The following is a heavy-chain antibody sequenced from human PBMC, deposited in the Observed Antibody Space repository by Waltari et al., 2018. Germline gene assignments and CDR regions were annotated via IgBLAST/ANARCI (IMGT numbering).Heavy chain of an antibody. V-gene: IGHV1-69-2*01. D-gene: IGHD5-12*01. CDR2: VDPEDGDT. Sequence: EVQLVQSGAEVKQPGATVKISCKVSGYTFTDYYMHWVQQAPGKGLAGMGLVDPEDGDTIDAEKFQGRVTITADTSTDTAYRELSSLRSEDTAVYYCATVGYDIFDYWGQGTLVTVSS. CDR3: ATVGYDIFDY. CDR1: GYTFTDYY. J-gene: IGHJ4*02.